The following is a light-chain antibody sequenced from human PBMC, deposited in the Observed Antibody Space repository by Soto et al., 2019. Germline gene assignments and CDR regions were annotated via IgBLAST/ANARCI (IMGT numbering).Light chain of an antibody. Sequence: EIVMTQSPATLSVFPGDRATLSGSPSQNINSDLACYQQKPGHAPRLLIYGPSVRAPGIPATFSGSASATEFTLTISRLHDEDFVVQFCQHYHKWPPVTFGCRNTVEIK. J-gene: IGKJ4*01. CDR1: QNINSD. V-gene: IGKV3-15*01. CDR3: QHYHKWPPVT. CDR2: GPS.